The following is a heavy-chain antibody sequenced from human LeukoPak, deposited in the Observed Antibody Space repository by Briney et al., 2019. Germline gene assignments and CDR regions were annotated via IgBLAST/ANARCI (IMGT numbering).Heavy chain of an antibody. Sequence: PSETLSLTCTVSGGSISSSSYYWGWIRQPPGKGLEWIGSIYYSGSTYYNPSLKSRVTISVDTSKNQFSLKLSSVTAADTAVYYCARDGIFPRRSSGWYVWFDPWGQGTLVTVSS. CDR3: ARDGIFPRRSSGWYVWFDP. CDR2: IYYSGST. J-gene: IGHJ5*02. CDR1: GGSISSSSYY. V-gene: IGHV4-39*07. D-gene: IGHD6-19*01.